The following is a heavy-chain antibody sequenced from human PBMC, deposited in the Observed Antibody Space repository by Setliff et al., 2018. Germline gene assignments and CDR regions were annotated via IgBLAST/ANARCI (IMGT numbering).Heavy chain of an antibody. CDR1: RFTFSNYW. CDR2: IKEDGSEK. Sequence: GGSLRLSCAASRFTFSNYWMSWVRQAPGKGLEWVANIKEDGSEKYYVDSVKGRFTISRDNAKNSLYLRMNSLRAEDTAVYYCARVAGRGRYWYFDLWGRGTLVTVSS. V-gene: IGHV3-7*01. CDR3: ARVAGRGRYWYFDL. J-gene: IGHJ2*01.